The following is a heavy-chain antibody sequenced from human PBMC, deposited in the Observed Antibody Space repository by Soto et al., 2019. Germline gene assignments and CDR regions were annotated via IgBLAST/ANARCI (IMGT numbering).Heavy chain of an antibody. Sequence: EVQLVESGGGLVQPGGSLRLSCAASGFIFTSYSMNWVRQAPGNGLEWLSYIRIDSNHIGYADSVRGRFTISSDIAKNSLYLQMNSLRYEDTAVYYCARDLSYAFDYWGQGARVTVSS. J-gene: IGHJ4*02. CDR1: GFIFTSYS. D-gene: IGHD1-26*01. CDR2: IRIDSNHI. CDR3: ARDLSYAFDY. V-gene: IGHV3-48*02.